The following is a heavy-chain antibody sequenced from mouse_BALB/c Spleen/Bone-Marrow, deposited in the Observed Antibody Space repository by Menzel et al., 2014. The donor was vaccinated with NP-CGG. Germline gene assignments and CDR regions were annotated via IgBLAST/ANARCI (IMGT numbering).Heavy chain of an antibody. D-gene: IGHD2-3*01. Sequence: VKLMESGAELVRPGTSVKVSCKASGYAFTDYLMDWLKQRPGQGLEWIGVINPGSGSTNYNGKFKDKATLTADKSSSTAYMQLNSLTSDDSAVYFCARYDGYFDYWGQGTILTVSS. CDR1: GYAFTDYL. J-gene: IGHJ2*01. V-gene: IGHV1-54*01. CDR2: INPGSGST. CDR3: ARYDGYFDY.